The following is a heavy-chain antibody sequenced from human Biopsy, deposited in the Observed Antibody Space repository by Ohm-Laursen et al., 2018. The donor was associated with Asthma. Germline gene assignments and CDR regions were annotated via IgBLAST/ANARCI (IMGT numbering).Heavy chain of an antibody. V-gene: IGHV1-18*01. D-gene: IGHD3-10*01. CDR1: GYTFNSAG. CDR3: ESAVDYSHYYGIDV. Sequence: GSSVTASCNTSGYTFNSAGITSVRQAPGQGLGWMGWISVYNGNTKVAQKLQDRVTMITDTSTSTAYMELRSLRSDDTAVYFCESAVDYSHYYGIDVWGQGATVTVS. J-gene: IGHJ6*02. CDR2: ISVYNGNT.